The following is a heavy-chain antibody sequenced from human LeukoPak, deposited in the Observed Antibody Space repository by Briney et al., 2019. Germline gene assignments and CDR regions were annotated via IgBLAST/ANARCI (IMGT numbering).Heavy chain of an antibody. V-gene: IGHV4-31*03. Sequence: SETLSLTCTVSGGSISSGGYYWSWIRQHPGKGLEWIGYIHYSGSTYYNPSLKSRVTISVDTSKNQFSLKLSSVTAADTAVYYCARIVAGYDILTGYYPYYFDYWGQGTLVTVSS. D-gene: IGHD3-9*01. CDR3: ARIVAGYDILTGYYPYYFDY. CDR2: IHYSGST. J-gene: IGHJ4*02. CDR1: GGSISSGGYY.